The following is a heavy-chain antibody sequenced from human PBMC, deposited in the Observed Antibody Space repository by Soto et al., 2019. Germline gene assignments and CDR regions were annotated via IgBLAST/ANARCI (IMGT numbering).Heavy chain of an antibody. CDR1: GYTFTSYH. J-gene: IGHJ4*02. Sequence: QVQLVQSGAEVKKTGASVKVSCKTSGYTFTSYHISWVRQAPGRGLEWMGWISAYNTNTNYVQKFQGRVTMTTDTLTSTAYMELRSLRSDDTAVYYCARYTPPPDYGGQGTLVTVSS. CDR2: ISAYNTNT. V-gene: IGHV1-18*01. CDR3: ARYTPPPDY. D-gene: IGHD2-2*02.